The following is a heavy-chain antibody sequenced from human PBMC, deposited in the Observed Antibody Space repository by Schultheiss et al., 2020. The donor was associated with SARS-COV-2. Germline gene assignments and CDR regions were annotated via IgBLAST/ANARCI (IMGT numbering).Heavy chain of an antibody. V-gene: IGHV4-59*01. CDR3: AREGTALYYYYYMDV. D-gene: IGHD2-21*02. Sequence: SQTLSLTCTVSGGSISSYYWSWIRQPPGKGLEWIGSIYYSGSTYYNPSLKSRVTISVDTSKNQFSLKLTSVTAADTAVYYCAREGTALYYYYYMDVWGKGTTVTVSS. CDR2: IYYSGST. J-gene: IGHJ6*03. CDR1: GGSISSYY.